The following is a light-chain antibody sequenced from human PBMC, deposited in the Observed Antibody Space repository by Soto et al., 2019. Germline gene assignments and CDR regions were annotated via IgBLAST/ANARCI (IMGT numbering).Light chain of an antibody. CDR1: QEISNY. Sequence: DIQMTQSPSCLSASVGDRVTITCQASQEISNYLNWYQQKAGKAPKLLIYDASNLETGVPSRFSGSGSGTDFTFTISSLQHEDIATYYCQQYDNIPRTFGQGTKVEIK. V-gene: IGKV1-33*01. CDR2: DAS. J-gene: IGKJ1*01. CDR3: QQYDNIPRT.